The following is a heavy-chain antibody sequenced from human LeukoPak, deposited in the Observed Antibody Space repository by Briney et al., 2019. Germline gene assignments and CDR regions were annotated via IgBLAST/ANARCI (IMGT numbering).Heavy chain of an antibody. V-gene: IGHV3-21*01. CDR1: GFTFSSYA. CDR3: ARDGYSYGYGVPGQIDY. J-gene: IGHJ4*02. CDR2: ISSSSSYI. Sequence: KAGGSLRLSCAASGFTFSSYAMNWVRQAPGKGLEWVSSISSSSSYIYYADSVKGRFTISRDNAKNSLYLQMNSLRAEDTAVYYCARDGYSYGYGVPGQIDYWGQGTLVTVSS. D-gene: IGHD5-18*01.